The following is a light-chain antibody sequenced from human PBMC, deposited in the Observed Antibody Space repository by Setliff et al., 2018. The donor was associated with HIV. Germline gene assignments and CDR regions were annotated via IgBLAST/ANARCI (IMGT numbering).Light chain of an antibody. CDR3: CSYTSSNSYV. J-gene: IGLJ1*01. CDR2: EIT. CDR1: SSDVGDYNY. V-gene: IGLV2-8*01. Sequence: QSVLTQPPSASGSPGQSVTISCTGTSSDVGDYNYVSWYQQHPGKAPKLMIYEITRRPSGVPDRFSGPKSGNTASLTVSGLQAEDEADYYCCSYTSSNSYVFGTGTKVTVL.